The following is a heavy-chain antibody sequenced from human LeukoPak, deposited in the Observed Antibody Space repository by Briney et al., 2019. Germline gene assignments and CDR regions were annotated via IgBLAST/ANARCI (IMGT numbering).Heavy chain of an antibody. V-gene: IGHV3-30-3*01. J-gene: IGHJ4*02. CDR1: GFTFSSYA. Sequence: GGSLRLSCAASGFTFSSYAMHWVRQAPGKGLEWVALISDDGSIKYYADSVKGRFTISRDDSKNTLYLLMNSLRAEDTAVYYCARDLQVYSSPFDYWGQGTPVTVSS. CDR2: ISDDGSIK. D-gene: IGHD6-13*01. CDR3: ARDLQVYSSPFDY.